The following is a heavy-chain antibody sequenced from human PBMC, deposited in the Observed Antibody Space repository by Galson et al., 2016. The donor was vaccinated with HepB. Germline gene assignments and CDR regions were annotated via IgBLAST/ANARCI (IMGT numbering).Heavy chain of an antibody. V-gene: IGHV4-59*01. D-gene: IGHD2-21*02. CDR3: ARGVTGTPYFDF. CDR2: IYKSGST. Sequence: SETLSLTCTISGGSISSYFWSWIRRTPGKGLEWIGCIYKSGSTNYSPSLDSRVTLSVDTSKNQFSLKLGSVTAADTAVYYCARGVTGTPYFDFWGLGTLVTVSS. CDR1: GGSISSYF. J-gene: IGHJ4*02.